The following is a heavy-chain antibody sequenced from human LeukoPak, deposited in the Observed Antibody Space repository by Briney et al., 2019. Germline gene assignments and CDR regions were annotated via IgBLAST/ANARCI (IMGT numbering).Heavy chain of an antibody. D-gene: IGHD3-22*01. CDR2: MNPNSGNT. CDR3: ARGRGLVRDSSGYVRGETPILDY. V-gene: IGHV1-8*03. J-gene: IGHJ4*02. CDR1: GGTFSSYD. Sequence: GASVKVSCKASGGTFSSYDINWVRQATGQGLEWMGWMNPNSGNTGYAQKFQGRVTITRNTSISTAYMELSSLRSEDTAVYYCARGRGLVRDSSGYVRGETPILDYWGQGTLVTVSS.